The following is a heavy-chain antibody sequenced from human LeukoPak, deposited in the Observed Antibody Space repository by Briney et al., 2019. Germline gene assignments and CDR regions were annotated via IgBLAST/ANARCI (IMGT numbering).Heavy chain of an antibody. V-gene: IGHV3-48*03. Sequence: GGSPRLSCADSGFNFSSYEMNWVRQAPGKGLEWVSYSSSSGSTIYYADSVKGRFTISRDNAKNSLYLQMNSLRAEDTAVYYCARGRVFGDYWGQGALVTVSS. CDR1: GFNFSSYE. J-gene: IGHJ4*02. CDR3: ARGRVFGDY. CDR2: SSSSGSTI. D-gene: IGHD3-10*01.